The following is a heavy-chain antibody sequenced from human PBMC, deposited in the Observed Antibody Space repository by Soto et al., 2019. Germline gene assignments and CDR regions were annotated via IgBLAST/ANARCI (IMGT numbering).Heavy chain of an antibody. CDR2: ILNDGSKQ. D-gene: IGHD6-19*01. Sequence: AGGSLRLSCAASGFTFRSYGMEWVRQSPGKGLEWVALILNDGSKQYYADSVKGRFTISRDKSKNTLYLQMSSLRTEDTAVYYCAKDGIAVSWGNWFDSWGPGTPVTVSS. J-gene: IGHJ5*01. CDR3: AKDGIAVSWGNWFDS. CDR1: GFTFRSYG. V-gene: IGHV3-30*18.